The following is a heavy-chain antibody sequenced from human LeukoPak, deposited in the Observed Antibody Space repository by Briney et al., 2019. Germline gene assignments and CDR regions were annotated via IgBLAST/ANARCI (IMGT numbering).Heavy chain of an antibody. CDR1: GYTFTGYY. J-gene: IGHJ4*02. V-gene: IGHV1-2*02. CDR3: ATQRGSYLWGTDFDY. Sequence: ASVKVSCKASGYTFTGYYMHWVRQAPGQELEWMGWINPNSGDTKYAQRFQGRVTMTRDTSISTAYMELSRLRSDDTAVYYCATQRGSYLWGTDFDYWGQGTLVTVSS. CDR2: INPNSGDT. D-gene: IGHD3-16*01.